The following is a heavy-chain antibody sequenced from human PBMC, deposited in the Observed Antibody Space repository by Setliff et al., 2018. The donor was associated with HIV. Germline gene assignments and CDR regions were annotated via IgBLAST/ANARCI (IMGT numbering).Heavy chain of an antibody. CDR3: ARGTTPLGWFDP. Sequence: ASVQVSCKASGYSFTSYGVSWVRQAPGQGLEWMEWISAYNVNTNYAQKLQGRVTMTTDTSTSTAYMELRSLRSDDTAVYYCARGTTPLGWFDPWGQGTLVTVSS. CDR1: GYSFTSYG. D-gene: IGHD2-2*01. V-gene: IGHV1-18*01. CDR2: ISAYNVNT. J-gene: IGHJ5*02.